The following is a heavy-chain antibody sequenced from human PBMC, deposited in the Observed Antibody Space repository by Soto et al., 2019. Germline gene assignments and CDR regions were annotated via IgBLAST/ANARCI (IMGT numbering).Heavy chain of an antibody. CDR3: AKGYCSGGDCYRALLDY. CDR2: IRGSGDRT. J-gene: IGHJ4*02. V-gene: IGHV3-23*01. D-gene: IGHD2-15*01. Sequence: EVQLLESGGGLEQPGGSLRLSCAASGFTFSSYAMSWVRQAPGKGLEWVSAIRGSGDRTYYADSVKGRFTISRENSKNTVNQQMNSLRAEDTAVYYCAKGYCSGGDCYRALLDYWGQGTLVTVSS. CDR1: GFTFSSYA.